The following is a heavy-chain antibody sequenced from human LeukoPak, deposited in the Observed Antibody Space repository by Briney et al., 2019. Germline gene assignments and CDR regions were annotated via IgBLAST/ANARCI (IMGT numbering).Heavy chain of an antibody. D-gene: IGHD3-3*01. CDR3: ARDRRTYYDFWSGYFGY. CDR2: INHSGST. Sequence: SETLSLTCAVYGGSFSGYYRSWIRQPPGKGLEWIGEINHSGSTNYNPSLKSRVTISVDTSKNQFSLKLSSVTAADTAVYYCARDRRTYYDFWSGYFGYWGQGTLVTVSS. J-gene: IGHJ4*02. CDR1: GGSFSGYY. V-gene: IGHV4-34*01.